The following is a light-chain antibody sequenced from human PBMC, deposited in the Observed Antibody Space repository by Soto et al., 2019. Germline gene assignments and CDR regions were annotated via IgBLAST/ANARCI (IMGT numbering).Light chain of an antibody. CDR2: AAS. V-gene: IGKV1-9*01. J-gene: IGKJ5*01. CDR3: QQLNSYPIT. Sequence: IQLTQSPSSLSASVGDRVTITCRASQGISSYLAWYQQKPGKAPKLLIYAASTLQSGVPSRFSGSGSGTDFTPTISSLQPEDFATYYCQQLNSYPITFGQGTRLEIK. CDR1: QGISSY.